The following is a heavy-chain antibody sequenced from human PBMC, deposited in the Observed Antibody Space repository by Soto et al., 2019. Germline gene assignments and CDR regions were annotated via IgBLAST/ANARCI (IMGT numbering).Heavy chain of an antibody. J-gene: IGHJ4*02. CDR1: EFTYESYA. CDR3: AISTGGFGGLFVVPSDY. Sequence: EVQLLESGGGLVQPGGSLRLSCAASEFTYESYAMSWVRQAPGKGLEWVSGINSGGTVAHYADSVKGRFAISRDNSKNTLSLEMNSLRADDTGLYYCAISTGGFGGLFVVPSDYWGQGTLVTVSS. V-gene: IGHV3-23*01. CDR2: INSGGTVA. D-gene: IGHD3-16*02.